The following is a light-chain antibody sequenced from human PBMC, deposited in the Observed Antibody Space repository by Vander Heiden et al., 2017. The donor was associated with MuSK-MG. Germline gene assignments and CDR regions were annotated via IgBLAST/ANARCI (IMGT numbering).Light chain of an antibody. CDR2: AAS. CDR3: QQGYTTPWT. Sequence: DTKMSQSPSSLSASVGDRVTITCRASHSISSYLNWYQQKPGKAPKLLIYAASSLQCGVPSRFRGSGSGTDFTLNISSLQAEDFAAYHCQQGYTTPWTFGQGTKVEIK. V-gene: IGKV1-39*01. CDR1: HSISSY. J-gene: IGKJ1*01.